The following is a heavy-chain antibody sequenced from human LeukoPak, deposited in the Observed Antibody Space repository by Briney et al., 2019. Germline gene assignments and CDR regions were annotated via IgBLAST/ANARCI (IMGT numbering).Heavy chain of an antibody. Sequence: PSETLSLTFTVSGGSTSGYYWSWIRQPAGKGLEWIGRLSTNEDTYYNPSLRSRVTMSVDTSKNRFSLTLTSVTAADTAVYYCAREEGVRGLPDYWGQGTLVTVSS. CDR3: AREEGVRGLPDY. J-gene: IGHJ4*02. V-gene: IGHV4-4*07. D-gene: IGHD2-15*01. CDR2: LSTNEDT. CDR1: GGSTSGYY.